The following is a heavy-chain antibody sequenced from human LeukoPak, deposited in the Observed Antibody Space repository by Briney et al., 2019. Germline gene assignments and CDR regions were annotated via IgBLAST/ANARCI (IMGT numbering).Heavy chain of an antibody. CDR3: AKGPRTVRFGDRHKGIFDY. CDR1: GFTFSSHG. D-gene: IGHD3-10*01. CDR2: ISPSGGIT. J-gene: IGHJ4*02. Sequence: PGGSLRLSCAASGFTFSSHGMNWVRQAPGKGLEWVSGISPSGGITYYTDSVKGRFTISRDNSKNTLYLQMNSLRADDTAVYYCAKGPRTVRFGDRHKGIFDYWGQGTLVTVSS. V-gene: IGHV3-23*01.